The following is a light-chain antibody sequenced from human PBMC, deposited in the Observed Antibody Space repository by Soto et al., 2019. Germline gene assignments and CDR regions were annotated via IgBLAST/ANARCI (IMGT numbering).Light chain of an antibody. CDR2: DTN. V-gene: IGLV1-51*01. Sequence: QSFLTQPPAVSAAPGQRVTISCSGSSSNIGKNYVSWYQQLPGAAPKLLISDTNQRPSGIPYRFSASRSGTSATLGITGLQTGDEADYYCGTWDNSLSVWVFGGGTQLTVL. CDR3: GTWDNSLSVWV. CDR1: SSNIGKNY. J-gene: IGLJ3*02.